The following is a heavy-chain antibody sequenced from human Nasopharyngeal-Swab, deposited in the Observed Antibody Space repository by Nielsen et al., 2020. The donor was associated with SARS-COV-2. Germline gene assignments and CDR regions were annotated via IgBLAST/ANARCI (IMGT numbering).Heavy chain of an antibody. D-gene: IGHD1-26*01. CDR2: ISGSGGTI. CDR3: ARDRAKWDFDC. V-gene: IGHV3-11*04. Sequence: GESLKISCAASGFTFSDYYMSWIRQAPGKGLEYISYISGSGGTIYYGDSMKGRFTISRDNAKNSLYLQMNSLRAEDTAVYYCARDRAKWDFDCWGQGTLVTGSS. CDR1: GFTFSDYY. J-gene: IGHJ4*02.